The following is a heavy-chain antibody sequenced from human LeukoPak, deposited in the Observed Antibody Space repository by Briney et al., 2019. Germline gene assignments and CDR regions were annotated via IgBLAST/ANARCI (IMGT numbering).Heavy chain of an antibody. CDR1: GFTFSNYW. CDR3: ARVRTVAGWHFDY. V-gene: IGHV3-7*04. CDR2: IKPDGSEK. D-gene: IGHD6-19*01. J-gene: IGHJ4*02. Sequence: GGSLRLSCAASGFTFSNYWMTWVRQAPGKGLEWVANIKPDGSEKYYVDSVKGRFTISRDNAKNSLYLQMNSLRVEDTAVYFCARVRTVAGWHFDYWGQGTLVTVSS.